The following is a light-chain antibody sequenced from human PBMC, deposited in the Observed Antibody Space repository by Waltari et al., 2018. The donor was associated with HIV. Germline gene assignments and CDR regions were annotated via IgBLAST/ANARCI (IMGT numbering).Light chain of an antibody. CDR2: TNN. V-gene: IGLV1-44*01. CDR3: AAWDNSLNAYV. CDR1: TSNIGSNS. J-gene: IGLJ1*01. Sequence: QSVVTQPPSASGTPGQRITIPCSGSTSNIGSNSVNWYQHLPGTAPKFPIYTNNQRPSGVPDRFSGSKSGTSASLAISGIQSEDEADYYCAAWDNSLNAYVFGTGTKVTVL.